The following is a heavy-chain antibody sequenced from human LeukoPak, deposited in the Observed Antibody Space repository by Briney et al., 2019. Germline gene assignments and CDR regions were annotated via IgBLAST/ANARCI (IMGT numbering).Heavy chain of an antibody. Sequence: ASVKVSCKASSYSFTRYGISWVRQAPGQGLEWMGWINTYSGNTNYAQKFQGRITMTTDTSTSTAYMDLRSLRSDDTAVYYCARGAYDYGDYGVSNYYHYMDVWGKGTTVTVSS. V-gene: IGHV1-18*01. CDR2: INTYSGNT. J-gene: IGHJ6*03. CDR1: SYSFTRYG. D-gene: IGHD4-17*01. CDR3: ARGAYDYGDYGVSNYYHYMDV.